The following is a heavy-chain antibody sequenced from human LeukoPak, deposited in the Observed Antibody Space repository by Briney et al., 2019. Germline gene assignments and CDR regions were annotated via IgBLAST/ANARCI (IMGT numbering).Heavy chain of an antibody. CDR3: AGSSAFDAFDI. Sequence: PSGTLSLTCTVSGGSISSYSWNWIRQPPGKGLEWIGYIYYRGSTNNNPSLKSRVTISVDTSKNQFSLKLSSVTAADTAVYYCAGSSAFDAFDIWGQGTMVTVSS. CDR2: IYYRGST. J-gene: IGHJ3*02. D-gene: IGHD3-22*01. V-gene: IGHV4-59*08. CDR1: GGSISSYS.